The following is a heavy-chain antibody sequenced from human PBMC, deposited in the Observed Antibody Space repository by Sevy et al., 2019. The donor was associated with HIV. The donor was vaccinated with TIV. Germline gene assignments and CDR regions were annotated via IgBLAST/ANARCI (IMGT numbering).Heavy chain of an antibody. Sequence: SETLSLTCTVSGGSITSLYWNWIRQPPGKGLEWIANIYYNGHINYNPRLKSRGTLPLDTSKNQFSLRLSSVTAADTAMYYCAGENAWGRGYSWGQGTLVTVSS. D-gene: IGHD1-26*01. CDR2: IYYNGHI. CDR1: GGSITSLY. CDR3: AGENAWGRGYS. V-gene: IGHV4-59*08. J-gene: IGHJ4*02.